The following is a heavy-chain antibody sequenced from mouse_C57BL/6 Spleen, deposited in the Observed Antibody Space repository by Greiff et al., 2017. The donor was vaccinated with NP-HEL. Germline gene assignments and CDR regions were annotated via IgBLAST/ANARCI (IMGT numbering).Heavy chain of an antibody. Sequence: DVKLVESGGGLVQPGGSLSLSCAASGFTFTDYYMSWVRQPPGKALEWLGFIRNKANGYTTEYSASVKGRFTISRDNSQSILYLQMNALRAEDSATYYCASPIPSSSPYYYAMDYWGQGTSVTVSS. CDR2: IRNKANGYTT. J-gene: IGHJ4*01. CDR3: ASPIPSSSPYYYAMDY. D-gene: IGHD1-1*01. V-gene: IGHV7-3*01. CDR1: GFTFTDYY.